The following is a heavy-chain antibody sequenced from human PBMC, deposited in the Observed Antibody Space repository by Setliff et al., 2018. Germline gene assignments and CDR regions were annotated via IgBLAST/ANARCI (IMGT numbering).Heavy chain of an antibody. D-gene: IGHD3-10*01. J-gene: IGHJ5*02. CDR3: ARQMSPPGMARARGFNWFDP. Sequence: TSETLSLTCSASGGPISSSSYYWVWIRQPPGKGLERIGAIFYDGNSYYNPSLKGRVTMSVDTSKNVFSLKLRSVTAADTSVYYCARQMSPPGMARARGFNWFDPWGQGTLVTVSS. CDR2: IFYDGNS. V-gene: IGHV4-39*01. CDR1: GGPISSSSYY.